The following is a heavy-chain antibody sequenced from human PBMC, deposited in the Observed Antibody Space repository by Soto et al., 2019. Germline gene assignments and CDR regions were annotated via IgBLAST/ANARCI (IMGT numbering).Heavy chain of an antibody. CDR3: AKDIRWGPNGFDI. J-gene: IGHJ3*02. CDR2: ISYDGSNK. D-gene: IGHD3-3*02. CDR1: GFTFSSYG. V-gene: IGHV3-30*18. Sequence: GGSLRLSCAASGFTFSSYGMHWVRQAPGKGLEWVAVISYDGSNKYYADSVKGRFTISRDNSKNTLYLQMNSLRAEDTAVYYCAKDIRWGPNGFDIWGQGTMVTVSS.